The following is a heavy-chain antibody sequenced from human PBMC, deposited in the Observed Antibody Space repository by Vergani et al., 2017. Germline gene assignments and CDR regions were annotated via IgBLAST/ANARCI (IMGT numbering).Heavy chain of an antibody. D-gene: IGHD6-19*01. CDR2: IYYSGST. CDR3: ARERSKNGAWLVDLPHGPHYFDY. Sequence: QVQLQESGPGLVKPSQTLSLTCTVSGGSISSGDYYWSWIRQPPGKGLEWIGYIYYSGSTNYNPSLKSRVTISVDTSKNQFSLKLSSVTAADTAVYYCARERSKNGAWLVDLPHGPHYFDYWGQGTLVTVSS. V-gene: IGHV4-30-4*08. J-gene: IGHJ4*02. CDR1: GGSISSGDYY.